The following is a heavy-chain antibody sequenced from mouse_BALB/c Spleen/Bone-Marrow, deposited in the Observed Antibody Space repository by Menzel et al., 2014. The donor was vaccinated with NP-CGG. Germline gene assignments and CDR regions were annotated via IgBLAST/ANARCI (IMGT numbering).Heavy chain of an antibody. CDR3: ARYYYGTLLDY. V-gene: IGHV14-3*02. Sequence: EVQLQQSGAELVKSGASVKLSCTASGFNIKDTYMHWVKQRPEQGLEWIGRIDPANGNTKFYPKFQGTATITPDTSSNPAILQLSILTSEDTAVYYCARYYYGTLLDYWGQGTTLTVSS. D-gene: IGHD1-1*01. J-gene: IGHJ2*01. CDR2: IDPANGNT. CDR1: GFNIKDTY.